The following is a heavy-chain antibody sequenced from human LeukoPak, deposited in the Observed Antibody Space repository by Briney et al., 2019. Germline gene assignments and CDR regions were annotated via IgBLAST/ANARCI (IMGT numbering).Heavy chain of an antibody. CDR1: GFTFSSYS. CDR3: ATRVVVTAMSSFDY. J-gene: IGHJ4*02. CDR2: ISSSSYI. V-gene: IGHV3-21*01. D-gene: IGHD2-21*02. Sequence: PGGSLRLSRAASGFTFSSYSMNWVRQAPGKGLEWVSSISSSSYIYYADSVKGRFTISRDNAKNSLYLQMNSLRAEDTAVYYCATRVVVTAMSSFDYWGQGTLVTVSS.